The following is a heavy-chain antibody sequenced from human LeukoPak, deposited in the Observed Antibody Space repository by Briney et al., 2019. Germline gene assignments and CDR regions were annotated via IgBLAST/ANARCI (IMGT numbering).Heavy chain of an antibody. CDR2: ISYDGSNK. J-gene: IGHJ4*02. CDR3: ARVARGYSGYEDY. Sequence: AGGSLRLSCAASGFTFSSYAMHWVRQAPGKGLEWVAVISYDGSNKYYADSVKGRFTISRDNSKNTLYLQMNGLRAEDTAVYYCARVARGYSGYEDYWGQGTLVTVSS. CDR1: GFTFSSYA. D-gene: IGHD5-12*01. V-gene: IGHV3-30-3*01.